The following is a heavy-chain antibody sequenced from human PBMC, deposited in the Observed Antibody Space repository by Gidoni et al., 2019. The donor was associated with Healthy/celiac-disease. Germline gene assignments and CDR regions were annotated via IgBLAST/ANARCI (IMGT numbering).Heavy chain of an antibody. CDR2: ISYDGSNK. J-gene: IGHJ4*02. CDR1: GFPFSSYA. Sequence: QVQLVESGGGVVQPGRSVRSYGAASGFPFSSYAMHWVRQAQGKGLEWVAVISYDGSNKYYADSVKGRFTISRDNSKNTLYLQMNSLRAEDTAVYYCARSAYSGSYYFDYWGQGTLVTVSS. D-gene: IGHD1-26*01. CDR3: ARSAYSGSYYFDY. V-gene: IGHV3-30-3*01.